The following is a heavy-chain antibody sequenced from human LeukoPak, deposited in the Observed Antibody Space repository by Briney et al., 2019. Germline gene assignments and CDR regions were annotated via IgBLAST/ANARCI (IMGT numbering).Heavy chain of an antibody. D-gene: IGHD3-16*01. V-gene: IGHV1-2*02. CDR1: GHIFTGYY. CDR2: IHAETGVT. Sequence: ASVKVSCKDSGHIFTGYYIHWGRQAPGQGLEWMAWIHAETGVTYYAQKFQGRVTLTRDTSISTDYMELTRLRSDDTAIYYCTRDWLNKAYDPWGQGTLVTVSS. J-gene: IGHJ4*02. CDR3: TRDWLNKAYDP.